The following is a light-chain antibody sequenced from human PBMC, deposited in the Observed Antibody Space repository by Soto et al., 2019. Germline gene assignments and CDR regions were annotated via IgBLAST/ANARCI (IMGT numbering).Light chain of an antibody. CDR3: SSYTSSSTSYV. CDR1: SSGVGGYNY. CDR2: DVS. Sequence: QCVLTKPASVSGSPGEWITISCTGTSSGVGGYNYVSWYQQHPGKAPKLMVYDVSNRPSGVSNRFSGSKSGNTASLTISGLQAEDEADYYCSSYTSSSTSYVFGTGTKVTVL. J-gene: IGLJ1*01. V-gene: IGLV2-14*01.